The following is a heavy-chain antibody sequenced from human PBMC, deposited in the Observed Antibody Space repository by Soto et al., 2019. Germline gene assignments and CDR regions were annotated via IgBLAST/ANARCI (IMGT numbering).Heavy chain of an antibody. D-gene: IGHD3-22*01. CDR1: GVSVSSGDNY. CDR2: IYHTGGI. J-gene: IGHJ4*02. Sequence: PSETLSLTCTVSGVSVSSGDNYWTWIRQSPGKGLEWIGNIYHTGGIVYSPPLKSRLTISLDKSMNQFSLMLKSVTAADTSVYFCVRSNGDYQDSLAYHFDSWGQGILVTVSS. V-gene: IGHV4-30-4*01. CDR3: VRSNGDYQDSLAYHFDS.